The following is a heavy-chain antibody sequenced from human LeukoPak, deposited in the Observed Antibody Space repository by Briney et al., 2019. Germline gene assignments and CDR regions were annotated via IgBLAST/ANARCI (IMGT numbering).Heavy chain of an antibody. Sequence: SETPSLTCTVSGDSISSSSYYWGWIRQPPGKGLEWIGTIYYSGSTYYNPSLKRRVTISVDPSKNQFSLKVTSVTAADTAVYYCARRHQRAYSYGQTFDYWGQGTVVTASS. D-gene: IGHD5-18*01. CDR3: ARRHQRAYSYGQTFDY. CDR1: GDSISSSSYY. V-gene: IGHV4-39*01. CDR2: IYYSGST. J-gene: IGHJ4*02.